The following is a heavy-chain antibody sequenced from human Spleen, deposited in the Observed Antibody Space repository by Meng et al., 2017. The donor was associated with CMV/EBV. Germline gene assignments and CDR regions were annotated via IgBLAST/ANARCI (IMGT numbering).Heavy chain of an antibody. Sequence: TRRVGESWIRQPPGKALEWLAVSFRNDDKRYNPSLKTRLTITKDTSRDQVVLTMTALDPVDTATYYCAHIGTTYDVLTGYWTTYYFDFWGPGTLVTVSS. CDR3: AHIGTTYDVLTGYWTTYYFDF. CDR2: SFRNDDK. V-gene: IGHV2-5*01. D-gene: IGHD3-9*01. J-gene: IGHJ4*02. CDR1: TRRVG.